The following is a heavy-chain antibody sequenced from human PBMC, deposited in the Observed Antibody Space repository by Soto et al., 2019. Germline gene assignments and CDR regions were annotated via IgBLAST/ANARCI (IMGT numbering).Heavy chain of an antibody. CDR1: GFTFSNAW. Sequence: LRLSCAASGFTFSNAWMSWVRQAPGKGLEWVGRIKSKTDGGTTDYAAPVKGRFTISRDDSKNTLYLQMNSLKTEDTAVYYCTTASPRPMVRGVSGPKNAFDIWGQGTMVTV. CDR3: TTASPRPMVRGVSGPKNAFDI. CDR2: IKSKTDGGTT. J-gene: IGHJ3*02. V-gene: IGHV3-15*01. D-gene: IGHD3-10*01.